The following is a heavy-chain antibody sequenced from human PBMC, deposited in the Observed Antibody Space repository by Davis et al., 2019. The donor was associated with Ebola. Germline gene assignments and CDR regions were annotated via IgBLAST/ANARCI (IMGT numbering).Heavy chain of an antibody. Sequence: GGSLRLSCAASGFTFSSYAMHWVRQAPGKGLEYVSAISSNGGSTYYANSVKDRFTISRDNSKNTLYLQMGSLRAEDMAVYYCARDLRIAPHYGMDVWGKGTTVTVSS. CDR1: GFTFSSYA. J-gene: IGHJ6*04. CDR3: ARDLRIAPHYGMDV. CDR2: ISSNGGST. D-gene: IGHD6-6*01. V-gene: IGHV3-64*01.